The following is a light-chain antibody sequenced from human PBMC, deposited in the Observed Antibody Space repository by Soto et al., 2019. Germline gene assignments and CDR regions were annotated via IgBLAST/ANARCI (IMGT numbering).Light chain of an antibody. V-gene: IGLV6-57*04. CDR1: SGSIASNY. Sequence: NFMLTQPHSVSESPGKTVTISCTRSSGSIASNYVQWYQQRPGSAPTTVIYEDNQRPSGVPDRFSGSIDSSSNSASLTISGLKTEDEADYYCQSYDSSNQYIYVVFGGGTKLTVL. CDR3: QSYDSSNQYIYVV. CDR2: EDN. J-gene: IGLJ2*01.